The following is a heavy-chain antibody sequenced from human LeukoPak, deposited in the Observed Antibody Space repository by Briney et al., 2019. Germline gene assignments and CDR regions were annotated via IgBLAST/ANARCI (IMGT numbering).Heavy chain of an antibody. D-gene: IGHD3-10*01. CDR3: ARDPLPTYYYGSGSYPDYFDY. CDR2: ISAYNGNT. CDR1: GYTFSSYG. J-gene: IGHJ4*02. Sequence: GASVKASCKASGYTFSSYGISWVRQAPGQGLEWMGWISAYNGNTNYAQKFQGRVTMTTETSTSTAYMELRSLRSDDTAVYYCARDPLPTYYYGSGSYPDYFDYWGQGTLVTVSS. V-gene: IGHV1-18*04.